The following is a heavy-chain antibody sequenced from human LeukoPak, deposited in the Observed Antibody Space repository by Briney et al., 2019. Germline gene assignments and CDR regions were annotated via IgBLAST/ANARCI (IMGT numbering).Heavy chain of an antibody. CDR1: GYTFTGYY. D-gene: IGHD2-15*01. CDR2: MNPNSGNT. J-gene: IGHJ4*02. Sequence: ASVKVSCKASGYTFTGYYMHWVRQAPGQGLEWMGWMNPNSGNTGYVQRFQGRVTMTRDTSTSTVYMELSSLRSEDTAVYYCARDDSKSATPDYWGQGTLVTVSS. V-gene: IGHV1-8*02. CDR3: ARDDSKSATPDY.